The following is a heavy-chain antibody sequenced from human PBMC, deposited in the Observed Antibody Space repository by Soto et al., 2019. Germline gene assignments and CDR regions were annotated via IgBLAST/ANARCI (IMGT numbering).Heavy chain of an antibody. J-gene: IGHJ4*02. CDR2: ISYDGSNK. V-gene: IGHV3-30*18. Sequence: GSLRLSCAASGFTFSSYGMHWVRQAPGKGLEWVAVISYDGSNKYYADSVKGRFTISRDNSKNTLYLQMNSLRAEDTAVYYCAKDLRQLVSYFDYWGQGTLVTVSS. D-gene: IGHD6-13*01. CDR3: AKDLRQLVSYFDY. CDR1: GFTFSSYG.